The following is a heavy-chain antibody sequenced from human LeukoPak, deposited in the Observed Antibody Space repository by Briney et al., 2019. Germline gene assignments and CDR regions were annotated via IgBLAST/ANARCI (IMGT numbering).Heavy chain of an antibody. CDR1: GGSFSGYY. CDR2: INHSGST. Sequence: SETLPLTCAVYGGSFSGYYWSWLRQPPGKGLEWIGEINHSGSTNYNPSLKSRVTISVDTSKTQFSLKLSSVTAADTAVYYCASTSNVDTAMGFDYWGQGTLVTVSS. D-gene: IGHD5-18*01. J-gene: IGHJ4*02. CDR3: ASTSNVDTAMGFDY. V-gene: IGHV4-34*01.